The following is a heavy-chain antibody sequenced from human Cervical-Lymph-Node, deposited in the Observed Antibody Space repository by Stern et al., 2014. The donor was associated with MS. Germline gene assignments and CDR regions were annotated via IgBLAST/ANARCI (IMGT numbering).Heavy chain of an antibody. CDR1: GYRFANYW. J-gene: IGHJ4*02. Sequence: EVQLVESEAEVKKSGESLKISCKGSGYRFANYWIGWVRQMPGKGLEWMGIIYPGDSDTRYSPSFEGQVTISADKSISPAFLHWSSLEASDTAIYYCARHYLTAVAPDHWGQGTLVTVSS. D-gene: IGHD4-23*01. CDR3: ARHYLTAVAPDH. V-gene: IGHV5-51*01. CDR2: IYPGDSDT.